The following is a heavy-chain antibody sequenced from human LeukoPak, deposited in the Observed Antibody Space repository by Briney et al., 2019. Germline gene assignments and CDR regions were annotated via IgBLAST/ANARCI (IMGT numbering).Heavy chain of an antibody. J-gene: IGHJ3*02. V-gene: IGHV3-23*01. CDR1: GFTFNNYA. CDR3: AKDWGSGSYQPDAFDI. Sequence: GGSLRLSCAASGFTFNNYAMSWVRQAPGKGLEWVSTISGSGGSTYYADSVKGRFTISRDNSKNTLYLQMNSLRAEDTAVYYCAKDWGSGSYQPDAFDIWGQGTMVTVSS. CDR2: ISGSGGST. D-gene: IGHD1-26*01.